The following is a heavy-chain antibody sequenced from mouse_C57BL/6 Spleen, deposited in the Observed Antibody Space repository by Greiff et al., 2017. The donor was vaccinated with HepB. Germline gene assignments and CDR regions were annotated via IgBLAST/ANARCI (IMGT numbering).Heavy chain of an antibody. D-gene: IGHD2-4*01. CDR1: GYSFTDYN. V-gene: IGHV1-39*01. CDR3: ARRDDYDYGGEYYAMDY. CDR2: INPNYGTT. J-gene: IGHJ4*01. Sequence: VQLKQSGPELVKPGASVKISCKASGYSFTDYNMNWVKQSNGKSLEWIGVINPNYGTTSYNQKFKGKATLTVDQSSSTAYMQLNSLTSEDSAVYYCARRDDYDYGGEYYAMDYWGQGTSVTVSS.